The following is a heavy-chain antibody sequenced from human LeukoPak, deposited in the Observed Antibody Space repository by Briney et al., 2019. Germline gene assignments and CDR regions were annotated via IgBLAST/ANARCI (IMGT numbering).Heavy chain of an antibody. D-gene: IGHD3-16*01. CDR2: IDPNGGGT. CDR1: GYTFTNYY. J-gene: IGHJ4*02. CDR3: ARYFLRSFDY. V-gene: IGHV1-46*01. Sequence: GASVKVSCKASGYTFTNYYMHWVRQAPGQGLEWMGVIDPNGGGTSYPQKVQDRLTMTRDTSTSTVSMELSSLRPEDTAVYYCARYFLRSFDYWGQGTLVTVSS.